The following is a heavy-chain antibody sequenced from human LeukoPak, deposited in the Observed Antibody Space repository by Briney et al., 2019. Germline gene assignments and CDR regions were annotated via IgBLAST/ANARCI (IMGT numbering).Heavy chain of an antibody. J-gene: IGHJ4*02. CDR1: GYSFTSYW. Sequence: GESLKISCKGSGYSFTSYWIGWVRQMPGKGLEWMGIIYSGDSDPRYSPSFQGQVTISADESISTAYLQWSSLKASDTAMYYCARRAYCGGTSCYYFDYWGQGTLVTVSS. D-gene: IGHD2-2*01. CDR3: ARRAYCGGTSCYYFDY. V-gene: IGHV5-51*01. CDR2: IYSGDSDP.